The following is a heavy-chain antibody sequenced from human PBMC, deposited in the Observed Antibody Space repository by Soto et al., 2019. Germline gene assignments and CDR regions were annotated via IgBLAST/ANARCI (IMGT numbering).Heavy chain of an antibody. J-gene: IGHJ5*02. CDR2: IYHSGST. CDR3: ARDNGGDYVHWFDP. D-gene: IGHD4-17*01. V-gene: IGHV4-30-2*01. Sequence: SETLSLTCAVSGGSISSGGYSWSWIRQPPGKGLEWIGYIYHSGSTYYNPSLKSRVTISVDRSKNQFSLKLSSVTAADTAVYYCARDNGGDYVHWFDPWGQGTLVTVSS. CDR1: GGSISSGGYS.